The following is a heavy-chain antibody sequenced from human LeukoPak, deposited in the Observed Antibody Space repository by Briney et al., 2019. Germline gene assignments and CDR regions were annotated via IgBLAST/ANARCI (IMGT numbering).Heavy chain of an antibody. V-gene: IGHV3-30-3*01. J-gene: IGHJ4*02. CDR1: GFTFSNYA. CDR2: ISFDGSNK. Sequence: GGSLRLSCAVSGFTFSNYAIHWVSQAPGKGLEWVALISFDGSNKYYADSVKGRFTISRDNSENTLHLQMNSLKPEDTAIYYCARDPILVRGYFDYWGQGTLVTVSS. D-gene: IGHD3-10*01. CDR3: ARDPILVRGYFDY.